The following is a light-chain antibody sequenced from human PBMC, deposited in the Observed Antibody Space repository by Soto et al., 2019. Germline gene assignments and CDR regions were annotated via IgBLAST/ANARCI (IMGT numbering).Light chain of an antibody. J-gene: IGKJ4*01. CDR3: QQLNSYPLT. V-gene: IGKV1-9*01. CDR2: TAS. CDR1: PGISNY. Sequence: DIQLTQSPSFLSASVGDRVTITCRASPGISNYLAWYQRKPGKAPKLLIYTASTLQSGVQSRFSVSGSGTEFTLTISSLQTEDFATYYCQQLNSYPLTFGGGTKVEIK.